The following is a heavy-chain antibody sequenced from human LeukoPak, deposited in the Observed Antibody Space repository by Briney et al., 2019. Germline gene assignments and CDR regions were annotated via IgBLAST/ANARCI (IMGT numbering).Heavy chain of an antibody. V-gene: IGHV3-30*18. D-gene: IGHD3-16*01. CDR3: AKAGGLRSHPLDP. CDR2: ISYDGSNE. Sequence: PGGSLRLSCAASGFTLSTSGLRWVRQAPGKGLEWVAVISYDGSNEYYADSVKGCFTISRDNSKNTVYLQMNSLRVEDTAVYYCAKAGGLRSHPLDPWGQGTLVTVSS. CDR1: GFTLSTSG. J-gene: IGHJ5*02.